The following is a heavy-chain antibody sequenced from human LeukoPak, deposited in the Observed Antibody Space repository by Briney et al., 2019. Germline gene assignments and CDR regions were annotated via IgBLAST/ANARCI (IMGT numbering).Heavy chain of an antibody. V-gene: IGHV3-23*01. Sequence: GGSLRLSCAASGFSFSSYAMNWVRQAPGKGLEWVSVISGSGGSTYYADSVKGRFTIPRDNSKNTLYLQMNSLRVEDTAVYYCAKDREVNYYDSSGYCDYWGQGTLVTVSS. CDR3: AKDREVNYYDSSGYCDY. CDR2: ISGSGGST. CDR1: GFSFSSYA. J-gene: IGHJ4*02. D-gene: IGHD3-22*01.